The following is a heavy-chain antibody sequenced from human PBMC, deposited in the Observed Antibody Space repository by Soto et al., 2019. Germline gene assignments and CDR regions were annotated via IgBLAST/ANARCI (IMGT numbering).Heavy chain of an antibody. Sequence: SETLSLTCTISGGSISVYYWSWGRQPPGKGPEWIGYIYYSGSSNYNPSLKNRFTIPLDTSKNQFSLRLRTVPAAETAVYYCARARYDSSGYYYFDYWGQGTLVTVSS. CDR2: IYYSGSS. D-gene: IGHD3-22*01. CDR1: GGSISVYY. V-gene: IGHV4-59*01. CDR3: ARARYDSSGYYYFDY. J-gene: IGHJ4*02.